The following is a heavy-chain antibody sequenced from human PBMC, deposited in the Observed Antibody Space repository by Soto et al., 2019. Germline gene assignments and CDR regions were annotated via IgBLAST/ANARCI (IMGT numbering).Heavy chain of an antibody. CDR2: ISPSGDTT. D-gene: IGHD2-2*02. CDR3: ARGLGYCSSTSCYIWFDY. CDR1: GFTFTAYD. Sequence: VQLLESGGGLVQPGGSLRLSCATSGFTFTAYDLTWVRQAPGKGLDWVSGISPSGDTTYYADSVKGRFTISRDNSKTVLYLQMNSLRAEDTAVHYCARGLGYCSSTSCYIWFDYWGQGTLVTVSS. J-gene: IGHJ4*02. V-gene: IGHV3-23*01.